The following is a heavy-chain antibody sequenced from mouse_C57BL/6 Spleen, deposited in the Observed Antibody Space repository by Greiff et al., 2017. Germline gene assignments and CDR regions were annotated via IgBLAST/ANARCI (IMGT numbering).Heavy chain of an antibody. CDR2: FYPGSGSI. D-gene: IGHD1-1*01. CDR3: ARHEDRAVVATDYAMDY. Sequence: QVHVKQSGAELVKPGASVKLSCKASGYTFTEYTIHWVKQRSGQGLEWIGWFYPGSGSIKYNEKFKDKATLTADKSSSTVYMELSRLTSEDSAVYFCARHEDRAVVATDYAMDYWGQGTSVTVSS. J-gene: IGHJ4*01. V-gene: IGHV1-62-2*01. CDR1: GYTFTEYT.